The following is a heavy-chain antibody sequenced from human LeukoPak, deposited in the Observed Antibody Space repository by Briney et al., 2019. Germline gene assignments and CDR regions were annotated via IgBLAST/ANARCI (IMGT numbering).Heavy chain of an antibody. CDR1: GFTVSSNY. CDR2: IYSGGSS. V-gene: IGHV3-66*01. Sequence: GGSLRLSCAASGFTVSSNYMSWVRQAPGKGLEWVSVIYSGGSSYYADSVKGRFIISRDNSKNTLYLQMNSLRAEDTAVYYCARTGDYVWGSYRYTGFYFDYWGQGTLVTVSS. CDR3: ARTGDYVWGSYRYTGFYFDY. D-gene: IGHD3-16*02. J-gene: IGHJ4*02.